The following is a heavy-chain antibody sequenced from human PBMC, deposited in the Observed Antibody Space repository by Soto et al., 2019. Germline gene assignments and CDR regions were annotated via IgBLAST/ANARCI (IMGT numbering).Heavy chain of an antibody. CDR3: ASLPAGPAYFDC. CDR1: GGSISSGGYY. Sequence: KPSETLSLTCTVSGGSISSGGYYWSWIRQHPGKGLEWIGYIYYSGNTYYNQSLKSRVTISVDTSKNQFSLRLSSVTAADTAVYSPASLPAGPAYFDCCRQGPPVTV. J-gene: IGHJ4*02. D-gene: IGHD3-10*01. CDR2: IYYSGNT. V-gene: IGHV4-31*03.